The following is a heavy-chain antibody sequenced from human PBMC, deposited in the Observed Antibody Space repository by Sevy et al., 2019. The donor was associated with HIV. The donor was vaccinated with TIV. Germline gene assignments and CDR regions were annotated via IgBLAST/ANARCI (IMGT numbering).Heavy chain of an antibody. V-gene: IGHV3-23*01. CDR2: ISGSGGST. Sequence: GGSLRLSCAASGFTFSTYAMSWVRQAPGKGLEWVSAISGSGGSTYYADSVKGRFTISRDNSKNTLYLQMNSLRAEDTAAYYCAKVSGRYGDYPYFDYWGQGTLVTVSS. D-gene: IGHD4-17*01. CDR1: GFTFSTYA. J-gene: IGHJ4*02. CDR3: AKVSGRYGDYPYFDY.